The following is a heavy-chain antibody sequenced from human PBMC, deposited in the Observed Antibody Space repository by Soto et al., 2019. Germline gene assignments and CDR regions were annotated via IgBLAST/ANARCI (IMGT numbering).Heavy chain of an antibody. Sequence: EVQLLESGGGLVQPGGSLRLSCAASGFTFNNYAMTWVRQAPGKGLDWFSAICGGGDTTSYADSVKGRFTVSRDGSQNAPYLQMSSLRAEDTALYYCAKGRGGSGSLTPRVDFWGQGTLVTVSS. CDR2: ICGGGDTT. D-gene: IGHD3-10*01. CDR1: GFTFNNYA. V-gene: IGHV3-23*01. CDR3: AKGRGGSGSLTPRVDF. J-gene: IGHJ4*02.